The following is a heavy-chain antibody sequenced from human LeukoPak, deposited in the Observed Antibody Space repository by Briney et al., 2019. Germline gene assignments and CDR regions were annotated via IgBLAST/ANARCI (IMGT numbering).Heavy chain of an antibody. J-gene: IGHJ1*01. D-gene: IGHD2-21*01. CDR2: IIPLFGTA. V-gene: IGHV1-69*13. Sequence: SVKVSCKASGGTFSNYAISWVRQAPGQGLEWMGGIIPLFGTANYAQKFQGRVTITADESTSTAYMELSSLRSGDTAVYYCARDSSEFRSLIPHWGQGTLVTVSS. CDR3: ARDSSEFRSLIPH. CDR1: GGTFSNYA.